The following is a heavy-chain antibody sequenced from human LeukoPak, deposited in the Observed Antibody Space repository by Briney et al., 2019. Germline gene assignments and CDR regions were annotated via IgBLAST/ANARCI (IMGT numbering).Heavy chain of an antibody. V-gene: IGHV3-23*01. CDR3: AREMSTMVRNRAKKYNWFDP. D-gene: IGHD3-10*01. CDR2: ISGSGGST. CDR1: GFTFSSYA. Sequence: GGSLRLSCAASGFTFSSYAMSWVRQAPGKGLEWVSAISGSGGSTYYADSVKGRFTISRDNSKNTLYLQMNSLRAEDTAVYYCAREMSTMVRNRAKKYNWFDPWGQGTQVTVSS. J-gene: IGHJ5*02.